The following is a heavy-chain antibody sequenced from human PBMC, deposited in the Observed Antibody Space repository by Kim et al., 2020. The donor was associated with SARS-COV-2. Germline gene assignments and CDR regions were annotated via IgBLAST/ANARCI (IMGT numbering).Heavy chain of an antibody. V-gene: IGHV3-30-3*01. CDR2: ISYIGSNI. J-gene: IGHJ5*02. CDR1: GFTFSSYA. D-gene: IGHD3-3*01. Sequence: GGSLRLSCAASGFTFSSYAMYWVRQAPGKGLEWVAVISYIGSNIYYADSVRGRFTISRDNSKKILYLQMNNLRVEDTAVYYCARARVSGEVIMSSWWFDPWGQGTLVTVSS. CDR3: ARARVSGEVIMSSWWFDP.